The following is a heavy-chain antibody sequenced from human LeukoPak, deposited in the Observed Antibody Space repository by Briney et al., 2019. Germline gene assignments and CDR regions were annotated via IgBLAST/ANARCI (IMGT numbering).Heavy chain of an antibody. Sequence: SETLSLTCTVSGGSISSYYWSWIRQPPGKGLEWIGYIYYSGSTNYNPSLKSRVTTSVDTSKNQFSLKLSSVTAADTAVYYCASSYGVGGVHAFDIWGQGTMVTVSS. D-gene: IGHD4-17*01. J-gene: IGHJ3*02. V-gene: IGHV4-59*01. CDR1: GGSISSYY. CDR2: IYYSGST. CDR3: ASSYGVGGVHAFDI.